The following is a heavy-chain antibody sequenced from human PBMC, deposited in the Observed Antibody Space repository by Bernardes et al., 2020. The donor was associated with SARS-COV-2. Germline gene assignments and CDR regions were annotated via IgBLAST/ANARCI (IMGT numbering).Heavy chain of an antibody. J-gene: IGHJ3*02. D-gene: IGHD3-22*01. CDR1: GGSISSGGYY. CDR3: ARADTMIVVVTAFDI. Sequence: SETLSLTCTVSGGSISSGGYYWSWIHQHPGKGLEWIGYIYYSGSTYYNPSLKSRVTISVDTSKNQFSLKLSSVTAADTAVYYCARADTMIVVVTAFDIWGQGTMVTVSS. V-gene: IGHV4-31*03. CDR2: IYYSGST.